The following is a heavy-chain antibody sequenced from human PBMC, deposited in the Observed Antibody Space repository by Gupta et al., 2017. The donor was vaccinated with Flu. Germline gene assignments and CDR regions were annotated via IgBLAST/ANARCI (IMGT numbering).Heavy chain of an antibody. Sequence: RQAPGRGLEWVGVIRSKAFDGTADYAASVEGRFAISRDDFKRVVYLQMSSLKSEDTAMYFCARAPFYYATSGYYFDLWGQGTQVTVSS. D-gene: IGHD3-22*01. V-gene: IGHV3-49*02. CDR2: IRSKAFDGTA. J-gene: IGHJ4*02. CDR3: ARAPFYYATSGYYFDL.